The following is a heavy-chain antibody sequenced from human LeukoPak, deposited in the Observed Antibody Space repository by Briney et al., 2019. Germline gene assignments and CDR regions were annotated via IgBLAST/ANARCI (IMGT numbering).Heavy chain of an antibody. CDR3: ARQSEKDVATLFIRWFDP. Sequence: SETLSLTCAVYGGSFSDYYWTWIRQPPGKGLEWIGEINHSGSTNYNPSLKSRVTISVDTSKNQFSLKLTSVTAADTAVYYCARQSEKDVATLFIRWFDPWGQGTLVTVSS. D-gene: IGHD2-21*01. CDR2: INHSGST. J-gene: IGHJ5*02. V-gene: IGHV4-34*01. CDR1: GGSFSDYY.